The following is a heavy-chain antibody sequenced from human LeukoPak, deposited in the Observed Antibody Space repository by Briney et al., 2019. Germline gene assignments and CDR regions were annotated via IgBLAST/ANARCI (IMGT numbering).Heavy chain of an antibody. Sequence: GGSLRLSCPPSGFTFSSYGVSWVRHPAGKWLGWVSSISGIGGSTYYAGSVKGRFTISRHNSKNTLYIQINSLSTEHTAIHYCAKWGYTAMVTGFDYWGQGTLVTVSS. D-gene: IGHD5-18*01. CDR2: ISGIGGST. CDR1: GFTFSSYG. V-gene: IGHV3-23*01. J-gene: IGHJ4*02. CDR3: AKWGYTAMVTGFDY.